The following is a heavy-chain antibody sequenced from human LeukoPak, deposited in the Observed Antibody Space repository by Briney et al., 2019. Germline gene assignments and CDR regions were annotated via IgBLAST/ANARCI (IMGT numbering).Heavy chain of an antibody. J-gene: IGHJ4*02. CDR1: GYTFTNSD. D-gene: IGHD6-6*01. CDR3: ARSAPSGRNFDY. V-gene: IGHV1-8*01. Sequence: ASVKVSCKASGYTFTNSDINWVRQATGQGLEWMGWMNPNSGDRGYIQKFQGRVTMTRDTSISTAYMELSSLRSEDTAVYYCARSAPSGRNFDYWGQGTLVTISS. CDR2: MNPNSGDR.